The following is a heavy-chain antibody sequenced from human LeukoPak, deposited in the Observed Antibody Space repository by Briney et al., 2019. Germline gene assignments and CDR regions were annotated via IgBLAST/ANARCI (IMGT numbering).Heavy chain of an antibody. CDR1: GYSISSGYY. J-gene: IGHJ6*03. V-gene: IGHV4-38-2*02. CDR3: ASRGYCSSTSCRYYYYYMDV. CDR2: IYHSGRT. D-gene: IGHD2-2*01. Sequence: PSETLSLTCTVSGYSISSGYYWGWIRQPPGKGLEWIGSIYHSGRTFYNPSLKSRVTISVDTSKNQFSLKLTSVTAADTAVYYCASRGYCSSTSCRYYYYYMDVWGKGTTVTVSS.